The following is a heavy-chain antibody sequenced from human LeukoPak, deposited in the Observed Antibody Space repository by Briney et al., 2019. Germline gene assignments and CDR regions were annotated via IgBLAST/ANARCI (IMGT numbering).Heavy chain of an antibody. D-gene: IGHD3-22*01. CDR2: IIPIFGTA. Sequence: GASVKVSCKASGGTFISYAISWVRQAPGQGLEWMGGIIPIFGTANYAQKFQGRVTITADESTSTAYMELSSLRSEDTAVYYCARIGLYDSSGYYLGPNYYYYGMDVWGQGTTVTVSS. CDR1: GGTFISYA. J-gene: IGHJ6*02. CDR3: ARIGLYDSSGYYLGPNYYYYGMDV. V-gene: IGHV1-69*13.